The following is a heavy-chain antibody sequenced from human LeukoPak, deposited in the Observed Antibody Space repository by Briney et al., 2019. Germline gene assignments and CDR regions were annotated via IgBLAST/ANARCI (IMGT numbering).Heavy chain of an antibody. D-gene: IGHD3-22*01. CDR3: ARDPLGYYDSSGYPDY. CDR1: GYTFTGYY. J-gene: IGHJ4*02. V-gene: IGHV1-2*02. CDR2: INPNSGGT. Sequence: ASVKVSCKASGYTFTGYYMHWVRQAPGQGLEWMGWINPNSGGTNYAQKFQGRVTMTRDTSTSTVYMELSSLRSEDTAVYYCARDPLGYYDSSGYPDYWGQGTLVTVSS.